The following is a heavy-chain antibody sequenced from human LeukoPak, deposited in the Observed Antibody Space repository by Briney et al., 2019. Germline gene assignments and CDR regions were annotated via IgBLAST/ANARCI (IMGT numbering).Heavy chain of an antibody. D-gene: IGHD2-15*01. Sequence: GASVKVSCKASGYTFTSYGISWVRQAPGQGLEWMGWISAYTGNANYAQKLQGRVTMTTDTSTSTAYMEMRSLRSEHTAVYYCARGADCSGGRCYSRWFDPWGQGTLVTVSS. CDR2: ISAYTGNA. CDR3: ARGADCSGGRCYSRWFDP. J-gene: IGHJ5*02. CDR1: GYTFTSYG. V-gene: IGHV1-18*01.